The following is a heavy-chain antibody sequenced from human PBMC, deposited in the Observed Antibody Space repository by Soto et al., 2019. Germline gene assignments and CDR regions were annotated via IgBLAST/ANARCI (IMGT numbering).Heavy chain of an antibody. D-gene: IGHD1-26*01. CDR1: GDSISTYY. CDR2: IYYTGDT. Sequence: SETLSLTCTVSGDSISTYYWHWIRLPPGKGLEWIGYIYYTGDTNYNPSLKSRVTISLDTSKNQFSLKLSSVTAADTVVYHCARDPSGHPPLYRFDPWGQGTLVTVSS. J-gene: IGHJ5*02. V-gene: IGHV4-59*01. CDR3: ARDPSGHPPLYRFDP.